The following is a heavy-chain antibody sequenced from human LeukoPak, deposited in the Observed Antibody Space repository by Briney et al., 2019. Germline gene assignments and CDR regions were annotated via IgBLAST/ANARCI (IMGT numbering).Heavy chain of an antibody. J-gene: IGHJ3*02. CDR1: VGSTRNYC. Sequence: SETLSLTCTVSVGSTRNYCWSCVRRPPGKGLQWIGYIHYRGNTDYSPSLKSRVTISSDTSRISPKVTSVTAADTAVYYCARHLSNYGSGTFTAFDIWGQGAMVTVSS. D-gene: IGHD3-10*01. CDR2: IHYRGNT. CDR3: ARHLSNYGSGTFTAFDI. V-gene: IGHV4-59*08.